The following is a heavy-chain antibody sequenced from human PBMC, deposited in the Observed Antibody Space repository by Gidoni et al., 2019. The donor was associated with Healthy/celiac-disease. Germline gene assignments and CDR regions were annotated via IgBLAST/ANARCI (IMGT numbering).Heavy chain of an antibody. Sequence: QVQLQQWGAGLLKPSETLSLTCAVYGGSFSGYYWSWIRQPPGKGLEWIGEINHSGSTNYNPSLKSRVTISVDTSKNQFSLKLSSVTAADTAVYYCARGREQSIFGVVIRKNWFDLWGQGTLVTVSS. D-gene: IGHD3-3*01. J-gene: IGHJ5*02. CDR2: INHSGST. V-gene: IGHV4-34*01. CDR1: GGSFSGYY. CDR3: ARGREQSIFGVVIRKNWFDL.